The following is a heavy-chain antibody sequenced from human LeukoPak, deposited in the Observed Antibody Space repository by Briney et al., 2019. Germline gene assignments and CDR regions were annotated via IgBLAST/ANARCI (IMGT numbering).Heavy chain of an antibody. D-gene: IGHD3-10*01. Sequence: GGSLRLSCAVSGFTFNHYGMNWVRQAAGKGLEWVSGFGVGGDDTHYADSVRGRFSISRDNSRTTMYLQMNSLRADDTALYFCARGFEDFDYWGQGTLVTVSS. CDR1: GFTFNHYG. CDR2: FGVGGDDT. CDR3: ARGFEDFDY. V-gene: IGHV3-23*01. J-gene: IGHJ4*02.